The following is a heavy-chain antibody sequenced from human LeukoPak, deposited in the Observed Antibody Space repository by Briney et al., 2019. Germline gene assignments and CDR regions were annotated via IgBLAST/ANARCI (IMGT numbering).Heavy chain of an antibody. CDR2: INPSGGST. CDR1: GYTFTSYY. V-gene: IGHV1-46*01. J-gene: IGHJ4*02. Sequence: ASVKVSCKASGYTFTSYYMHWVRQAPGQGLEWMGIINPSGGSTSYAQKFQGRVTMTRDTSISTAYMELSRLRSDDTAVYYCARSDVRWLCFDYWGQGTLVTVSS. CDR3: ARSDVRWLCFDY. D-gene: IGHD6-19*01.